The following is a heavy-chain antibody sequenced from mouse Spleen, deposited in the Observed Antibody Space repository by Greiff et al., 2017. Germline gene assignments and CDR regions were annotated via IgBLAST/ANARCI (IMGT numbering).Heavy chain of an antibody. Sequence: EVKLMESGGGLVKPGGSLKLSCAASGFTFSSYAMSWVRQTPEKRLEWVATISDGGSYTYYPDNVKGRFTISRDNAKNNLYLQMSHLKSEDTAMYYCARDPGGFDYWGQGTTLTVSS. CDR2: ISDGGSYT. CDR3: ARDPGGFDY. CDR1: GFTFSSYA. V-gene: IGHV5-4*01. J-gene: IGHJ2*01.